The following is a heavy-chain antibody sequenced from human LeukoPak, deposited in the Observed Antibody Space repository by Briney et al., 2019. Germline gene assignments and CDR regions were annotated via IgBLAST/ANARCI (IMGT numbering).Heavy chain of an antibody. J-gene: IGHJ4*02. Sequence: GGSLRLSCAASGFTFSSYEMNWVRQAPGKGLEWVSYISSSGSTIYYADSVKGRFTISRDNAKNSLYLQMNSLRAEDTAVYYCARGLGHNYKGDIDYWGQGTLVTVSS. D-gene: IGHD5-24*01. CDR2: ISSSGSTI. V-gene: IGHV3-48*03. CDR1: GFTFSSYE. CDR3: ARGLGHNYKGDIDY.